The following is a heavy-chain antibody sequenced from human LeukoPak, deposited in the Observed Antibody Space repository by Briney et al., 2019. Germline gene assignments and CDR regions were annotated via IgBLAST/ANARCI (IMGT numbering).Heavy chain of an antibody. CDR1: GFTFSTYG. CDR2: ISSSSSYI. Sequence: GGSLRLSCAASGFTFSTYGVYWVRQAPGKGLEWVSSISSSSSYIYYADSVKGRFTISRDNAKNSLYLLMNSLRAEDTAVYYSVVTGFHDAFDIWGQGTRVTVSS. CDR3: VVTGFHDAFDI. J-gene: IGHJ3*02. V-gene: IGHV3-21*01. D-gene: IGHD5-18*01.